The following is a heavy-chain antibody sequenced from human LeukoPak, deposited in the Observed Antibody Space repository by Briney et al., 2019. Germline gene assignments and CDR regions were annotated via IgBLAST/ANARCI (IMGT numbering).Heavy chain of an antibody. V-gene: IGHV4-39*01. CDR3: ARQILRFLGFDP. J-gene: IGHJ5*02. D-gene: IGHD3-3*01. Sequence: PSETLSLTCTVSGGSISSSSYYWGWIRQPPGKGLEWIGSIYYSGSTYYNPSLKSRVTISVDTSKNQFSLKLSSVTAADTAVYYCARQILRFLGFDPWGQGTLVTVSS. CDR2: IYYSGST. CDR1: GGSISSSSYY.